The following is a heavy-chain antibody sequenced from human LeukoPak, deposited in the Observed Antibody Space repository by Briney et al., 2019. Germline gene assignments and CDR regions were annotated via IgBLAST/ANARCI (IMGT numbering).Heavy chain of an antibody. D-gene: IGHD3-10*01. CDR2: IIPILGIA. Sequence: SVKVSCKASGGTFSSYAISWVRQAPGQGLEWMGRIIPILGIANYAQKFQGRVTITADKSTSTAYMELSSLRSEDTAVYYCAIGNRDPETGSGSYYPHNWFDPWGQGTLVTVSS. V-gene: IGHV1-69*04. J-gene: IGHJ5*02. CDR3: AIGNRDPETGSGSYYPHNWFDP. CDR1: GGTFSSYA.